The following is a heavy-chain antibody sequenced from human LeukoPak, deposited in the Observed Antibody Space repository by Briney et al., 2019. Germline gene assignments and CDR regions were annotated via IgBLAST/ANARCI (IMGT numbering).Heavy chain of an antibody. Sequence: LETLSLTCTVSGGSISSYYWSWIRQPPGKGLEWIGYISYSGSTNYNPSLKSRVTISVDTSRNQFSLKLSSVTAADTAVYYCARGRLGGSGSYYNVLDYWGQGTLVTVSS. CDR2: ISYSGST. CDR1: GGSISSYY. V-gene: IGHV4-59*01. D-gene: IGHD3-10*01. J-gene: IGHJ4*02. CDR3: ARGRLGGSGSYYNVLDY.